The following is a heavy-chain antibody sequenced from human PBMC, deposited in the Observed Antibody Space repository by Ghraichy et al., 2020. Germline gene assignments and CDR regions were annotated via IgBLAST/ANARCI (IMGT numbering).Heavy chain of an antibody. J-gene: IGHJ6*02. CDR1: GGSISSYY. V-gene: IGHV4-59*08. Sequence: SETLSLTCTVSGGSISSYYWSWIRQPPGKGLEWIGYIYYSGSTNYNPSLKSRVTISVDTSKNQFSLKLSSVTAADTAVYYCARRQQLVHDYYGMDVWGQGTTVTVSS. D-gene: IGHD6-13*01. CDR3: ARRQQLVHDYYGMDV. CDR2: IYYSGST.